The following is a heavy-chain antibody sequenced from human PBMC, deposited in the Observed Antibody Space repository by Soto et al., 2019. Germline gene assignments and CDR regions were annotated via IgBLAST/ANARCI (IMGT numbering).Heavy chain of an antibody. Sequence: GGSLRLSCAASGFTFSSYAMSWVRQAPGKGLEWVSAIRVSGGSTYYADSVKGRFTISRDNSKNTLYLQMISLRAEYRAVYYCAKGRCSGGSCYSELGYWGQGTLVTGSS. V-gene: IGHV3-23*01. J-gene: IGHJ4*02. CDR1: GFTFSSYA. D-gene: IGHD2-15*01. CDR2: IRVSGGST. CDR3: AKGRCSGGSCYSELGY.